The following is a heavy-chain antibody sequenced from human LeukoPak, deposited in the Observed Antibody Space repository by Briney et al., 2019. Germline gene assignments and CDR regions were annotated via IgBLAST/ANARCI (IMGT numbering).Heavy chain of an antibody. CDR3: ARDKSRVLYY. J-gene: IGHJ4*02. CDR2: INPNSGDT. V-gene: IGHV1-2*02. CDR1: GGTFSSYA. Sequence: GSSVKVSCKASGGTFSSYAISWVRQAPGQGLEWMGWINPNSGDTNYAQKFQGRFTMTRDTSISTAYMELSRLRSDDAAMYYCARDKSRVLYYWGQGTLVTVSS. D-gene: IGHD2-15*01.